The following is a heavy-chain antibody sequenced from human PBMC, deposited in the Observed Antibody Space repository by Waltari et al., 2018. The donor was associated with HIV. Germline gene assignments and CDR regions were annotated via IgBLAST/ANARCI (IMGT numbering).Heavy chain of an antibody. D-gene: IGHD3-16*01. CDR2: RSPKCGVT. CDR3: ARGGGPNSTGH. J-gene: IGHJ4*02. Sequence: QVQLMQSGAEVKKPGALVQVSCEAFGYRFTSYYIYWVRQNPGKGLEWMGGRSPKCGVTNSVGRCVGEGSFNSDTSTNTVFLGFNRLILVDTAFYYWARGGGPNSTGHWGQGTLITVSS. V-gene: IGHV1-2*02. CDR1: GYRFTSYY.